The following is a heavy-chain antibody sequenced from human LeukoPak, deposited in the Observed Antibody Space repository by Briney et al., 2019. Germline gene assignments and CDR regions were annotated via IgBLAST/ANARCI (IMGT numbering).Heavy chain of an antibody. CDR2: IIPIFGTA. D-gene: IGHD3-22*01. CDR1: GGTFSSYA. CDR3: ARDGYYDSSGYFRAGYFQH. Sequence: SVTVPCKASGGTFSSYAISWVRQAPGQGLEWMGRIIPIFGTANYAQKFQGRVTITADKSTSTAYMELSSLRSEDTAVYYCARDGYYDSSGYFRAGYFQHWGQGTLVTVSS. V-gene: IGHV1-69*06. J-gene: IGHJ1*01.